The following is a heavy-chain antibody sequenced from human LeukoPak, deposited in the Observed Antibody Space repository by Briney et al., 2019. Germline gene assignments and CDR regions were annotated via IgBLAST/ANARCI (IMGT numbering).Heavy chain of an antibody. D-gene: IGHD3-3*01. CDR1: GGSISSYY. Sequence: KSSETLSLTCTVSGGSISSYYWSWIRQPPGKGLGWIGYIYYSGSTNYNPSLKSRVTISVDTSKNQFSLKLSSVTAADTAVYYCASLTIFGGYYGMDVWGQGTTVTVSS. CDR2: IYYSGST. J-gene: IGHJ6*02. V-gene: IGHV4-59*08. CDR3: ASLTIFGGYYGMDV.